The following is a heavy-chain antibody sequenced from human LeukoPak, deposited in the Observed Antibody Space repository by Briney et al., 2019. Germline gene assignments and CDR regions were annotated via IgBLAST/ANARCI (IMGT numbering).Heavy chain of an antibody. CDR1: GFTFITYT. V-gene: IGHV3-21*01. Sequence: GGSLRLSCAASGFTFITYTMNWVRQAPGKGLEWVSSIDSSSSYIYYTDSVKGRFTISRDNAKNSLYLQMNSLRAEDTAVYYCARSGCSGGSCYYFDYWGQGTLVTVSS. CDR2: IDSSSSYI. CDR3: ARSGCSGGSCYYFDY. D-gene: IGHD2-15*01. J-gene: IGHJ4*02.